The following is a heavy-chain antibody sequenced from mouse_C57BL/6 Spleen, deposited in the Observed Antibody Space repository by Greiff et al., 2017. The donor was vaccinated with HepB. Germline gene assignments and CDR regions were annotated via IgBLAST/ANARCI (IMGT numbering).Heavy chain of an antibody. D-gene: IGHD4-1*02. CDR1: GFTFSDYG. V-gene: IGHV5-15*01. CDR2: ISNLAYSI. J-gene: IGHJ3*01. Sequence: EVQVVESGGGLVQPGGSLKLSCAASGFTFSDYGMAWVRQAPRKGPEWVAFISNLAYSIYYADTVTGRFTISRENDKNTLYLEMSSLRSEDTAMYYCARRNWDEGFAYWGQGTLVTVSA. CDR3: ARRNWDEGFAY.